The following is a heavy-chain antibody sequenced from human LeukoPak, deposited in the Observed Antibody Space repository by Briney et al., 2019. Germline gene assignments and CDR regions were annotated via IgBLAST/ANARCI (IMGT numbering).Heavy chain of an antibody. Sequence: GGSLRLSCGASGYTFSDYTMNWVRQAPGKGPEWISYISSGGSVMHYADSVKGRFTISRDNVENSLCLQMNSLRVEDTAVYYCTRDLEYWGQGVLVTVS. CDR3: TRDLEY. CDR2: ISSGGSVM. V-gene: IGHV3-48*01. CDR1: GYTFSDYT. J-gene: IGHJ4*02.